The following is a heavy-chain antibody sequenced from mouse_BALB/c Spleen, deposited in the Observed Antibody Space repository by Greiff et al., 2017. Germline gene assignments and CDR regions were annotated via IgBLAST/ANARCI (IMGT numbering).Heavy chain of an antibody. V-gene: IGHV1-54*01. D-gene: IGHD2-4*01. CDR1: GYAFTNYL. J-gene: IGHJ2*01. CDR2: INPGSGGT. Sequence: QVQLQQSGAELVRPGTSVKVSCKASGYAFTNYLIEWVKQRPGQGLEWIGVINPGSGGTNYNEKFKGKATLTADKSSSTAYMQLSSLTSDDSAVYFCAIRDDYDVDFEDWGEGTTLTVSS. CDR3: AIRDDYDVDFED.